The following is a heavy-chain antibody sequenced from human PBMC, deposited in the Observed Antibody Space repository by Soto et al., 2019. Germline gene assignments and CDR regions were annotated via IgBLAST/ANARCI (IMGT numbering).Heavy chain of an antibody. CDR2: IYPSGGST. J-gene: IGHJ3*02. V-gene: IGHV1-46*01. CDR3: AGESLAVAGTGGGFDI. Sequence: ASVKVSCKASGYTFTTYYMHWVRQAPGQGLEWMGIIYPSGGSTSYAQKFQGRVTMTRDTSTSTVYMELSSLRSEDTAVYYCAGESLAVAGTGGGFDIWGQGTMVTVSS. CDR1: GYTFTTYY. D-gene: IGHD6-19*01.